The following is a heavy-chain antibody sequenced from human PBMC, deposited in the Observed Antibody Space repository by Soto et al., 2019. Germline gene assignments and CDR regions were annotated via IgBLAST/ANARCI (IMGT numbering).Heavy chain of an antibody. D-gene: IGHD5-12*01. CDR3: ANVGYDLDYYYGMDV. CDR1: GFTFSSYG. CDR2: ISYDGSNK. J-gene: IGHJ6*02. V-gene: IGHV3-30*18. Sequence: QVQLVESGGGVVQPGRSLRLSCAASGFTFSSYGMHWVRQAPGKGLEWVAVISYDGSNKYYADSVKGRFTNSRDNSKNALYLQMNSLRAEDTAVYYCANVGYDLDYYYGMDVWGQGTTVTVSS.